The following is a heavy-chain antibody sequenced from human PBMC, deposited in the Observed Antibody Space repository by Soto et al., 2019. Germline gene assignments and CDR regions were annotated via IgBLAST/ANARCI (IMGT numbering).Heavy chain of an antibody. D-gene: IGHD3-16*01. Sequence: ASVKVSCKASGYSFTNNDVSWVRQATGQGLEWMGWMNPGSGDTGYAQKFQGRVTMTRDISTATAYMELSSLRSDDTATYYCARMATFGSLNWFDPWGQGTLVTVSS. CDR1: GYSFTNND. J-gene: IGHJ5*02. CDR2: MNPGSGDT. V-gene: IGHV1-8*01. CDR3: ARMATFGSLNWFDP.